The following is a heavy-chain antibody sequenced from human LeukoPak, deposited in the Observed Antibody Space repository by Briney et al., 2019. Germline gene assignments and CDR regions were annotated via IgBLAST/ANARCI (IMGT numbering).Heavy chain of an antibody. Sequence: KSSETLSLTCAVYGGSFSGYYWSWIRQPPGKGLEWIREINHSGSTNYNPSLKSRVTMSVDTSKNQFSLKLSSVTAADTAVYYCARDPRPYGSGSYRFDPWGQGTLVTVSS. CDR1: GGSFSGYY. D-gene: IGHD3-10*01. J-gene: IGHJ5*02. CDR2: INHSGST. CDR3: ARDPRPYGSGSYRFDP. V-gene: IGHV4-34*01.